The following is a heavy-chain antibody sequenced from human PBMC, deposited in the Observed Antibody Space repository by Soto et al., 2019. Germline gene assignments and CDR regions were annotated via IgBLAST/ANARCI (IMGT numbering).Heavy chain of an antibody. Sequence: QVQLVESGGGVVQPGRSLRLSCAASGFTFSSYGMHWVRQAPGKGLEWVAVISYDGSNKYYADSVKGRFTISRDNSKNTLYLQMNSLRAEDTAVYYCAKGAHYDSSGYYPPFDYWGQGTLVTVSS. J-gene: IGHJ4*02. D-gene: IGHD3-22*01. V-gene: IGHV3-30*18. CDR2: ISYDGSNK. CDR3: AKGAHYDSSGYYPPFDY. CDR1: GFTFSSYG.